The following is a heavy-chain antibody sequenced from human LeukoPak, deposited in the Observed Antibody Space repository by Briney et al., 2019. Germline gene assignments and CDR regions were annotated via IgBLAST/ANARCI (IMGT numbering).Heavy chain of an antibody. D-gene: IGHD4-17*01. CDR1: GFTFSTYS. CDR3: ARDSTMTTSLFDY. V-gene: IGHV3-48*01. J-gene: IGHJ4*02. CDR2: ISTSSDTT. Sequence: GGSLRLSCAASGFTFSTYSMNWVRQAPGKGLEWVSYISTSSDTTYYADSVKGRFTISRDNAKNSLYLQMSSLRAEDTAVYYCARDSTMTTSLFDYWGQGTLVTVSS.